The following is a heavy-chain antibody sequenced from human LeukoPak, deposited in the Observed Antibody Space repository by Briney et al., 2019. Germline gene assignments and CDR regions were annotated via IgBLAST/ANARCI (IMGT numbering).Heavy chain of an antibody. Sequence: QAGGSLRLSCAASGFTFSSYGMHWVRQAPGKGLEWVAFIRYDGSNKYYADSVKGRFTISRDNSKNTLYLQMNSLRAEDTAVYYCAKAPYEYAYYFDYGGQGTLVTVSS. CDR3: AKAPYEYAYYFDY. CDR2: IRYDGSNK. J-gene: IGHJ4*02. D-gene: IGHD5-12*01. V-gene: IGHV3-30*02. CDR1: GFTFSSYG.